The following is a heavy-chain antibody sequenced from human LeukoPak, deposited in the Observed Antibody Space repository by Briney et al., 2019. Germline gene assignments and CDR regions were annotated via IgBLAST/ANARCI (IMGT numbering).Heavy chain of an antibody. CDR2: IKQDGSEK. Sequence: GGSLRLSCAASGFTFSSYWMSWVRQAPGKGLEWVANIKQDGSEKYYVDSVKGRFTISRDNAKNSLYLQMNSLRAEDTAVYYCARDTPHVISLWFGELFYYFDYWGQGTLVTVSS. V-gene: IGHV3-7*01. D-gene: IGHD3-10*01. J-gene: IGHJ4*02. CDR3: ARDTPHVISLWFGELFYYFDY. CDR1: GFTFSSYW.